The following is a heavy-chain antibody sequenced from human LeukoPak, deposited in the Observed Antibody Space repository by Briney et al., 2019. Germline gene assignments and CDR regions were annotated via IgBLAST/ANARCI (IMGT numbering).Heavy chain of an antibody. Sequence: PGGSLRLSCAASGFTFSSYWMSWVRQAPGKGLEWVASIKQDGSEKYYVDSVKGRLTISRDNAKNSLYLQMNSLRAEDTAVYYCARDRGGRYCSSTSCPNWFDPWGQGTLVTVSS. CDR1: GFTFSSYW. V-gene: IGHV3-7*01. CDR3: ARDRGGRYCSSTSCPNWFDP. J-gene: IGHJ5*02. D-gene: IGHD2-2*01. CDR2: IKQDGSEK.